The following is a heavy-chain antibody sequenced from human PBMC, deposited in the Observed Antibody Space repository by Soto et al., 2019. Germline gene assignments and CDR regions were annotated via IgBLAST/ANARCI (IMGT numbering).Heavy chain of an antibody. Sequence: GGSLRLSCAASGFTFSSYGMHWVRQAPGKGLEWVAVIWYDGSNKYYADSVKGRFTVSRDNSKNTLYLQMNSLRAEDTAVYYCARDLIAAAGSWWFDPWGQGTLVTVSS. J-gene: IGHJ5*02. CDR1: GFTFSSYG. V-gene: IGHV3-33*01. D-gene: IGHD6-13*01. CDR2: IWYDGSNK. CDR3: ARDLIAAAGSWWFDP.